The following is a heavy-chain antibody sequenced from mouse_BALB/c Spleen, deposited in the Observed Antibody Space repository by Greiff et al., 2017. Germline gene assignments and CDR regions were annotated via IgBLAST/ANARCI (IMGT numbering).Heavy chain of an antibody. CDR1: GYTFTSYW. CDR2: IYPGSGST. Sequence: LQQPGSELVRPGASVKLSCKASGYTFTSYWMHWVKQRPGQGLEWIGNIYPGSGSTNYDEKFKSKATLTVDTSSSTAYMQLSSLTSEDSAVYYCTRYYYYAMDYWGQGTSVTVSS. V-gene: IGHV1S22*01. D-gene: IGHD1-1*01. CDR3: TRYYYYAMDY. J-gene: IGHJ4*01.